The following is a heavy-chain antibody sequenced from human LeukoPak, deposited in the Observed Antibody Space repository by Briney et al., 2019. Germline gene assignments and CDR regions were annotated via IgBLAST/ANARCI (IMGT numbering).Heavy chain of an antibody. CDR3: AREFSSYSSGWYNI. Sequence: ASVRVSCKASGYTFISYAMHRVRQAPGQRLEWMGWINAGNGNTKYSQKFQGRVTITRDTSASTAYMELNSLRSEDTAVYYCAREFSSYSSGWYNIWGQGTMVTVSS. V-gene: IGHV1-3*01. J-gene: IGHJ3*02. CDR1: GYTFISYA. D-gene: IGHD6-19*01. CDR2: INAGNGNT.